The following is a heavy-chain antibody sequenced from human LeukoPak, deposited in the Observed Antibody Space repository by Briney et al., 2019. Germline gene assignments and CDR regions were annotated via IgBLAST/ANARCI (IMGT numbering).Heavy chain of an antibody. D-gene: IGHD6-13*01. CDR1: GGSISNYY. V-gene: IGHV4-59*08. CDR2: IYYSGTT. CDR3: ARHGGYSSPYLH. J-gene: IGHJ1*01. Sequence: SETLSLTCTVSGGSISNYYWSWIRQPPGKGLECMGYIYYSGTTNYNSPLKSRVTISVDTSKNQFSLKLSSATAADTAVYYCARHGGYSSPYLHWGQGTLVTVSS.